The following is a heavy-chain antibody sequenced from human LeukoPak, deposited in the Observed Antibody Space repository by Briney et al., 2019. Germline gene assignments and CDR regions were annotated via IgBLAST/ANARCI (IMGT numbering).Heavy chain of an antibody. CDR2: IWYDGSNK. J-gene: IGHJ4*02. CDR3: ARGPMSGPDY. V-gene: IGHV3-33*01. Sequence: PGGSLRLSCAPSGFTFSRHGMHWVRQAPGKGLEWVAVIWYDGSNKYYADSVKGRFTISRDNSKNTLYLQMNSLRAEDTAVYYCARGPMSGPDYWGQGTLVTVSS. CDR1: GFTFSRHG. D-gene: IGHD3-3*01.